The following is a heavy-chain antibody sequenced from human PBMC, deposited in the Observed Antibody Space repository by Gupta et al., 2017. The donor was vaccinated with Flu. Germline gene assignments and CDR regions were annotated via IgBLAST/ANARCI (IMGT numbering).Heavy chain of an antibody. J-gene: IGHJ1*01. Sequence: EVHLLESGGGLAQPGGSLRLSCAPSGFTFSAFGMRWVRQAPGKGLEWVSTISGGTTYYADSVKGRFTISKDTSRNTLFLQMNSLRAEDTAVYYCVKDAGYGEYAYWGQGTLLTVSS. V-gene: IGHV3-23*01. CDR1: GFTFSAFG. CDR2: ISGGTT. D-gene: IGHD4-17*01. CDR3: VKDAGYGEYAY.